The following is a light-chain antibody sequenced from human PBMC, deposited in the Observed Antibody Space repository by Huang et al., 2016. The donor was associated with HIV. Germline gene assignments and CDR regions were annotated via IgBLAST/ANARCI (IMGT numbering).Light chain of an antibody. Sequence: EIVLTQSPGTLSLSPGETATLSCRAGQSVDSNYLAWYQQTPGQAPRLLIHDASTRATGIPGRFSGSGSGTDFTLTISRLEPEDFAVYYCKQYGSSPITFGQGTRLEIK. V-gene: IGKV3-20*01. CDR1: QSVDSNY. J-gene: IGKJ5*01. CDR2: DAS. CDR3: KQYGSSPIT.